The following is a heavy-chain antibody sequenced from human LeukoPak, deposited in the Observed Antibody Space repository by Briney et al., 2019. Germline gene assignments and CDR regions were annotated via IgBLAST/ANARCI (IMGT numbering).Heavy chain of an antibody. Sequence: GGSLRLSCAASRFTFSSYSMNWVRQAPGKGLEWVSYISSSSSTIYYADSVKGRFTISRDNAKNSLYLQMNSLRAEDTAVYYCARLHSGRYYGDAFDIWGQGTMVTVSS. D-gene: IGHD1-26*01. CDR1: RFTFSSYS. CDR2: ISSSSSTI. V-gene: IGHV3-48*01. J-gene: IGHJ3*02. CDR3: ARLHSGRYYGDAFDI.